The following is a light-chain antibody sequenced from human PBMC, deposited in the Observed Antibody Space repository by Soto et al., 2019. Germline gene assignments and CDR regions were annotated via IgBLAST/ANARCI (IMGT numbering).Light chain of an antibody. V-gene: IGKV1-27*01. Sequence: DIQMTQSPLSLSASVGDRVTITCRASQAISNFVAWYQQKPGNVPSLLIYEASTLQSGVPSRFSGRGSGTTFTLTISSLLPEDVATYFCQNYNGAPYAFGQGTKLEIK. CDR2: EAS. CDR1: QAISNF. J-gene: IGKJ2*01. CDR3: QNYNGAPYA.